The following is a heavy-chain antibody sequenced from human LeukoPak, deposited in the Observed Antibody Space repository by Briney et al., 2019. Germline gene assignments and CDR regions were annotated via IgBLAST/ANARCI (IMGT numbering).Heavy chain of an antibody. CDR1: GGSISSSSYY. Sequence: SETLSLTCTLSGGSISSSSYYWGWIRQPPGKGLEWIGSIYYSGNTYYNPSLKSRVTISVDTSKNQFSLKLSSVTAADTAVYYCARRTSRYYMDVWGKGTTVTVSS. D-gene: IGHD2-2*01. CDR2: IYYSGNT. CDR3: ARRTSRYYMDV. V-gene: IGHV4-39*01. J-gene: IGHJ6*03.